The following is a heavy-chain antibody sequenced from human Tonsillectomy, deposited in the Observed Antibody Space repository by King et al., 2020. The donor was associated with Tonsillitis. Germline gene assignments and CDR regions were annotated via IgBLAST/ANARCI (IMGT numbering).Heavy chain of an antibody. V-gene: IGHV3-74*01. J-gene: IGHJ2*01. CDR1: GFTFSSYW. Sequence: VQLVESGGGLVQPGGSLRLSCAASGFTFSSYWMHWVRQAPGKGLVWVSRINSDGSSTSYADSVKGRFTISRDNAKNTLYLQMNSLRAEDTAVYYCARGGNVVVTAMRNYWYFDLWGRGTLVTVSS. D-gene: IGHD2-21*02. CDR3: ARGGNVVVTAMRNYWYFDL. CDR2: INSDGSST.